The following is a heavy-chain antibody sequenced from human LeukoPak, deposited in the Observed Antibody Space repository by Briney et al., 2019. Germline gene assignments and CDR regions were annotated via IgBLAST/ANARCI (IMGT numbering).Heavy chain of an antibody. Sequence: GGSLRLSCSASGFTFSSYAMHWVRQAPGKGLEYVSAISSNGGSTYYADSVKGRFTISRDNAKNSLYLQMNSLRDEDTAVYYCARDSPDGSYFDFWGQGTLVTVSS. CDR1: GFTFSSYA. CDR3: ARDSPDGSYFDF. V-gene: IGHV3-64*04. CDR2: ISSNGGST. J-gene: IGHJ4*02. D-gene: IGHD1-14*01.